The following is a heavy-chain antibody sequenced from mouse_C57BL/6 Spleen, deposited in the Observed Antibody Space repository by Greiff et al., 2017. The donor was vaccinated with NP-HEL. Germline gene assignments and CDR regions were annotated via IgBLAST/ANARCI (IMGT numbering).Heavy chain of an antibody. V-gene: IGHV1-55*01. D-gene: IGHD2-1*01. J-gene: IGHJ4*01. CDR1: GYTFTSYW. CDR3: AGIYDGYAMDY. Sequence: QVHVKQPGAELVKPGASVKMSCKASGYTFTSYWITWVKQRPGQGLEWIGDIYPGSGSTNYNKKFKSKATLTVDTSSSTAYMQLGSLTSEDSAVYYCAGIYDGYAMDYWGQGTSVTVSS. CDR2: IYPGSGST.